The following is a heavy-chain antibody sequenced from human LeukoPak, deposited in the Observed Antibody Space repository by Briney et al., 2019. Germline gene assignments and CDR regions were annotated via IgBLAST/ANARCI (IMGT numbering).Heavy chain of an antibody. CDR3: AKDSPYYYYYYYMDV. J-gene: IGHJ6*03. CDR2: ISGSGGST. V-gene: IGHV3-23*01. CDR1: GFTFSSYG. Sequence: GGTLRLSCAASGFTFSSYGMSWVRQAPGKGLEWVSAISGSGGSTYYADSVKGRFTISRDNSKNTLYLQMNSLRAEDTAVYYCAKDSPYYYYYYYMDVWGKGTTVTISS.